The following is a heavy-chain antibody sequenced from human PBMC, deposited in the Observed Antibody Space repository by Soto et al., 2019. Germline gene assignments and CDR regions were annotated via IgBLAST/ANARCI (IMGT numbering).Heavy chain of an antibody. Sequence: QVQLVQSGAEVKKPGSSVKVSCKASGGSFSRNAVSWVRQASGQGLEWMGGIIPMFGTANYAQKFKGRVTITADESTSTAYMELRSLRSEDTALYYCTRGWGHDSSDYYYAYWGQGTLITVSS. CDR1: GGSFSRNA. D-gene: IGHD3-22*01. V-gene: IGHV1-69*01. CDR3: TRGWGHDSSDYYYAY. CDR2: IIPMFGTA. J-gene: IGHJ4*02.